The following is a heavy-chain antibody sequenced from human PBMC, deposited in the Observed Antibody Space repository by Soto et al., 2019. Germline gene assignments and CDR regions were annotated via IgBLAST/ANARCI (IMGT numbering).Heavy chain of an antibody. J-gene: IGHJ5*02. V-gene: IGHV5-10-1*01. CDR1: GYTFTNYC. CDR2: IDPTDSYT. Sequence: PGESLKISCDGSGYTFTNYCINLVLQVPGKGLDWMGRIDPTDSYTNYSPSFQGRVTISVDKSINTAYLQWSSLKASDTAMYYCAKTYYYDSAGYYAPFDPWGQGTLVTVSS. D-gene: IGHD3-22*01. CDR3: AKTYYYDSAGYYAPFDP.